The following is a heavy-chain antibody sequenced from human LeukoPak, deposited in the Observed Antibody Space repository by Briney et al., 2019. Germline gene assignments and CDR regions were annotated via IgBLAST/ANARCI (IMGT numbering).Heavy chain of an antibody. V-gene: IGHV3-23*01. CDR1: GFTFSSYA. D-gene: IGHD2-2*01. Sequence: PGGSLRLSCAASGFTFSSYAMSWVRQAPGKGLEWVSAISGSGGSTYYADSVKGRFTISRDNSKNTLYLQMNSLRAEDTAVYYCARDGLGDCSSTSCFVDYWGQGTLVTVSS. CDR2: ISGSGGST. J-gene: IGHJ4*02. CDR3: ARDGLGDCSSTSCFVDY.